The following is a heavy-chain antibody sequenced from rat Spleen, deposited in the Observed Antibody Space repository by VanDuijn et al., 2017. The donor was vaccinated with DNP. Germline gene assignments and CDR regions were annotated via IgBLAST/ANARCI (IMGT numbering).Heavy chain of an antibody. Sequence: EVQLVESGGGLVQPGRSLKLSCAASGFTFSDYAMAWVRQAPKKGLEWVATIIYDGSSTYYGDSVKGRFTISRDNAKSTLYLQMNSLRSEDTATYYCARTLMGITPFDYWGQGVMVTVSS. CDR2: IIYDGSST. CDR1: GFTFSDYA. V-gene: IGHV5-17*01. J-gene: IGHJ2*01. CDR3: ARTLMGITPFDY. D-gene: IGHD1-9*01.